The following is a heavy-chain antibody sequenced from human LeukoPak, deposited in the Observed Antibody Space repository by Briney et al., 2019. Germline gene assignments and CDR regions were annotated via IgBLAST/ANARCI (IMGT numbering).Heavy chain of an antibody. V-gene: IGHV1-18*01. J-gene: IGHJ3*02. CDR1: GYTFTSYG. Sequence: ASVKVSCKASGYTFTSYGISWVRQAPGQGLEWMGWISAYNGNTNYAQKFQGRVTITTDESTSTAYMELSSLRSEDTAVYYCARGSVEYSSSGDAFDIWGQGTMVTVSS. CDR3: ARGSVEYSSSGDAFDI. D-gene: IGHD6-6*01. CDR2: ISAYNGNT.